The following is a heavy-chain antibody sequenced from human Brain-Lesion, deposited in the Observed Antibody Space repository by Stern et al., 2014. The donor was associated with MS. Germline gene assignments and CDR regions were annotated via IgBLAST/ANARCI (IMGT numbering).Heavy chain of an antibody. J-gene: IGHJ6*02. V-gene: IGHV4-61*02. D-gene: IGHD2-2*01. CDR1: GGSISSGGYY. CDR2: IFNSGST. CDR3: ARGRVVPGFQYYATDV. Sequence: VQLEESGPGLVKPSQTLSLSCTVSGGSISSGGYYWSWIRQPAGKGLEWIGRIFNSGSTSYNPSLKSRVTISIATPKNQFSLRLTPMTAADTAVYYCARGRVVPGFQYYATDVWGQGTTVIVSS.